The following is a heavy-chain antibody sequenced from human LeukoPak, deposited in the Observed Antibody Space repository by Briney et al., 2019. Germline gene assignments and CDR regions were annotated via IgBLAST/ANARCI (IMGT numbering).Heavy chain of an antibody. CDR2: MNPNSGNT. CDR3: ARADCSSTSCSNWFDP. Sequence: GASVKVSCKASGYTFTSYDINWVGQATGQGLEWMGWMNPNSGNTGYAQKFQGRVTMTRNTSISTAYMELSSLRSEDTAVYYCARADCSSTSCSNWFDPWGQGTLVTVSS. D-gene: IGHD2-2*01. CDR1: GYTFTSYD. J-gene: IGHJ5*02. V-gene: IGHV1-8*01.